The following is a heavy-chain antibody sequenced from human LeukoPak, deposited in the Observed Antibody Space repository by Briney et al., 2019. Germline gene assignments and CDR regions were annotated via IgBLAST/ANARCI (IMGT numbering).Heavy chain of an antibody. Sequence: GGSLRLSCSASGFSFSTYWMHWVRQGPGKGLVWVSRINTDGTTTTYADPMKGRFTISRDNSKNTVYLQMDSLRVEDTAVYYCGKTTTGYSSGRYPGWPVDYWGQGTLVTVSS. CDR1: GFSFSTYW. D-gene: IGHD6-19*01. CDR2: INTDGTTT. CDR3: GKTTTGYSSGRYPGWPVDY. V-gene: IGHV3-74*01. J-gene: IGHJ4*02.